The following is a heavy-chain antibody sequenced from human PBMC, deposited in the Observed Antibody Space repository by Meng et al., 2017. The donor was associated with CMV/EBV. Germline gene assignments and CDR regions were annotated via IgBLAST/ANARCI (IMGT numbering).Heavy chain of an antibody. CDR1: GGSISSYY. CDR3: VRDLKYYYDSSGHYGMDV. D-gene: IGHD3-22*01. J-gene: IGHJ6*02. V-gene: IGHV4-59*01. Sequence: SETLSLTCTVSGGSISSYYWSWIRQPPGKGLEWIGYIYYSGSTNYNPSLKSRVTISVDTSKNQFSLKLSSVTAADTAVYYCVRDLKYYYDSSGHYGMDVWGQGTTVTVSS. CDR2: IYYSGST.